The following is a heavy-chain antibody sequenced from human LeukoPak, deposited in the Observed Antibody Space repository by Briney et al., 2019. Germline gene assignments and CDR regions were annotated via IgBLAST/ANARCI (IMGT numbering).Heavy chain of an antibody. CDR2: INPESGDT. D-gene: IGHD1-26*01. CDR1: GYNFGYFD. Sequence: PAASVTVSCKASGYNFGYFDIYWARQARGQGLEWMGYINPESGDTGYAPRFQGRVSITRETAISTAFLEINSLRSEDTAIYYCARGMGWGDRWGRGTLVTVSS. J-gene: IGHJ4*02. V-gene: IGHV1-8*01. CDR3: ARGMGWGDR.